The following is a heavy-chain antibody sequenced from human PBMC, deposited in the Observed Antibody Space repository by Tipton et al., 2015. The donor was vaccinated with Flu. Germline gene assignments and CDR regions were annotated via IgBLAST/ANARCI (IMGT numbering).Heavy chain of an antibody. J-gene: IGHJ6*02. CDR2: IYTSGST. CDR1: GGSISSYY. V-gene: IGHV4-4*07. CDR3: AGYSSSWSHYGMDV. D-gene: IGHD6-13*01. Sequence: TLSLTCTVSGGSISSYYWSWIRQPAGKGLEWIGRIYTSGSTNYNPSLKSRVTMSVDTSKNQFSLKLSSVTAADTAVYYCAGYSSSWSHYGMDVWGQGTTVTVSS.